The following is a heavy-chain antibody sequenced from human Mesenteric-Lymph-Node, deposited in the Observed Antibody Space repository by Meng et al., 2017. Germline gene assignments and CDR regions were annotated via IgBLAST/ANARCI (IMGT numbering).Heavy chain of an antibody. D-gene: IGHD1-7*01. CDR1: GCSSSSGGYY. Sequence: GPGLVDPSQAMLHPCTFSGCSSSSGGYYWSWIPQHPGKGLGWIGYIYYSGSTYYNPSLKSRVTISVDTSKNQFSLKLSSVTAADAAVYYCGRDQGRELINHWGQGALVTVSS. J-gene: IGHJ4*02. CDR2: IYYSGST. CDR3: GRDQGRELINH. V-gene: IGHV4-31*03.